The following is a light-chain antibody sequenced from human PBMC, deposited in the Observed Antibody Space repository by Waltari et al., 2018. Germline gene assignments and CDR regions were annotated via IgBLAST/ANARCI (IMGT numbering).Light chain of an antibody. CDR3: SSRNGRADQVV. Sequence: SSELTQDPGVSVALGQTFTIPSQRDSLRTSYAPRYQLKPGPAPVLVIYGKDKRPSGIPDRFSGYSSGTTSSLTITGAQAEDEADYYCSSRNGRADQVVFAGGTKVTVL. CDR2: GKD. J-gene: IGLJ3*02. CDR1: SLRTSY. V-gene: IGLV3-19*01.